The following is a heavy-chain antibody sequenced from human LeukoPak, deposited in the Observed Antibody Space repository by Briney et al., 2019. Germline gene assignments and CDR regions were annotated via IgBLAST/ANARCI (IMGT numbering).Heavy chain of an antibody. Sequence: GGSLRLSCAASGFTFSSYAMHWVRQAPGEGLEWEAVIWYDGSNKHYADSVKGRFTISRDNSKNTLYLQMNSLRADDTAVYYCARGGGKSSGYFDFWGQGTPVTVSS. CDR2: IWYDGSNK. D-gene: IGHD3-22*01. CDR1: GFTFSSYA. CDR3: ARGGGKSSGYFDF. V-gene: IGHV3-33*01. J-gene: IGHJ4*02.